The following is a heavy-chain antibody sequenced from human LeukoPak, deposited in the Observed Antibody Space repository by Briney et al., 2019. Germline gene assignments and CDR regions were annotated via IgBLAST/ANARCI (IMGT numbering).Heavy chain of an antibody. V-gene: IGHV3-21*01. CDR2: ISSSSSYI. D-gene: IGHD5-18*01. J-gene: IGHJ4*02. CDR3: ARAELITYSYGRNPFDY. CDR1: GFTFSSHS. Sequence: PGGSLRLSCAASGFTFSSHSMNWVRQAPGKGLEWVSSISSSSSYIYYADSVKGRFTISRDNAKNSLYLQMNSLRAEDTAVYYCARAELITYSYGRNPFDYWGQGTPVTVSS.